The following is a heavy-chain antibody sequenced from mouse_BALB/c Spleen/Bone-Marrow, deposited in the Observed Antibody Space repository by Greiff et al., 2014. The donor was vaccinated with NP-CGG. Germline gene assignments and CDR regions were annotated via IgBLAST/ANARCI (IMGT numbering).Heavy chain of an antibody. CDR3: VTSTYFDV. J-gene: IGHJ1*01. CDR1: GFTFNTYA. D-gene: IGHD6-1*01. CDR2: IRSKSNNYAT. V-gene: IGHV10-1*02. Sequence: DVKLQESGGGLVQPKGSLKLSCAASGFTFNTYAMNWVRQAPGKGLEWVARIRSKSNNYATYYADSVRDRFTISRDDSQSMLYLQMNNVKTEDTAMYYCVTSTYFDVWGAGTTVTVSS.